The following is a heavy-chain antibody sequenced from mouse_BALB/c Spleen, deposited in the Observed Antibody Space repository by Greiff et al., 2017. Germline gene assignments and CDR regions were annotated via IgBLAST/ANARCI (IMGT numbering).Heavy chain of an antibody. J-gene: IGHJ4*01. CDR1: GFTFSSYA. V-gene: IGHV5-9-4*01. D-gene: IGHD2-1*01. CDR2: ISSGGSYT. CDR3: ARGGNYGRMDY. Sequence: EVKLMESGGGLVKPGGSLKLSCAASGFTFSSYAMSWVRQSPEKRLEWVAEISSGGSYTYYPDTVTGRFTISRDNAKNTLYLEMSSLRSEDTAMYYCARGGNYGRMDYWGQGTSVTVSS.